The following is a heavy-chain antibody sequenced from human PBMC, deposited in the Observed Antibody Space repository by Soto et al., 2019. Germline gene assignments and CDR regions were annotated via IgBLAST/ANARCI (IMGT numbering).Heavy chain of an antibody. D-gene: IGHD3-3*01. CDR1: GFTFNTFA. Sequence: GGSLRLSCVTSGFTFNTFAMSWVRRAPGKGLEWVSAISISGDRTYYADSVKGRFFISRDNSNNTLFLRVSSLRVEDTATYYCAKDPPWTVGPLAMDVWGQGTTVTVSS. V-gene: IGHV3-23*01. CDR2: ISISGDRT. J-gene: IGHJ6*02. CDR3: AKDPPWTVGPLAMDV.